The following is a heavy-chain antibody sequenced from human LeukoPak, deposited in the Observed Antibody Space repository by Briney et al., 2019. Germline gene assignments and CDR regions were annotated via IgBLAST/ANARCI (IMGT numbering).Heavy chain of an antibody. Sequence: GGSLRLSCAASGFTFSSYGMNWVRQAPGKGLEWVSAISGSGGNTYYADSVKGRFTISRDNSKNTLYLQMNSLRAEDTAVYYCAKSGAWYYYDSSGYYSLDYWGQGTLVTVSS. D-gene: IGHD3-22*01. CDR1: GFTFSSYG. CDR3: AKSGAWYYYDSSGYYSLDY. V-gene: IGHV3-23*01. CDR2: ISGSGGNT. J-gene: IGHJ4*02.